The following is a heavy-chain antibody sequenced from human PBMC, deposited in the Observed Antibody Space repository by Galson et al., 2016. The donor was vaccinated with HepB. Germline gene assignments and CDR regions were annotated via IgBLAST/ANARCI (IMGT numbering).Heavy chain of an antibody. CDR1: GFSVSSNY. D-gene: IGHD6-13*01. CDR2: IYSGGST. J-gene: IGHJ3*02. Sequence: SLRLSCAASGFSVSSNYILWVRQAPGKGLEWVSAIYSGGSTYYADAVKGHFTVSRDNPKNTVYLQVNSLRAEDTAVYYCAREAIAAAGTHDAFDIWGQGTMVTVCS. CDR3: AREAIAAAGTHDAFDI. V-gene: IGHV3-53*01.